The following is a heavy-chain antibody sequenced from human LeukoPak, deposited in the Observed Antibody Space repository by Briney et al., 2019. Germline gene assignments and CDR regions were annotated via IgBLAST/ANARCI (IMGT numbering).Heavy chain of an antibody. Sequence: GGSLRLSCAASGFTFSSYAMSWVRQAPGKGLEWVSAISDSGGSSYYADSVKGRFTISRDNSKNTLYLQMDSLRAEDTAVYYCAKREFDSSDFDYWGQGTLVTVSS. J-gene: IGHJ4*02. CDR3: AKREFDSSDFDY. CDR2: ISDSGGSS. CDR1: GFTFSSYA. V-gene: IGHV3-23*01. D-gene: IGHD3-10*01.